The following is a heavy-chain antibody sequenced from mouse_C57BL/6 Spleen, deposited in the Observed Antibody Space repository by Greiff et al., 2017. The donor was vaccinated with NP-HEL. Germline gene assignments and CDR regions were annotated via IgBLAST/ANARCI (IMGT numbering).Heavy chain of an antibody. CDR1: GYTFTGYW. V-gene: IGHV1-9*01. CDR2: ILPGSGST. D-gene: IGHD1-1*01. J-gene: IGHJ1*03. Sequence: VQLQQSGAELMKPGASVKLSCKATGYTFTGYWIEWVKQRPGHGLEWIGEILPGSGSTNYNEKFKGKATFTADTSSNTAYMQLSSLTTEDSDIYYCARREDYYYGSSYHWYFDVWGTGTTVTVSS. CDR3: ARREDYYYGSSYHWYFDV.